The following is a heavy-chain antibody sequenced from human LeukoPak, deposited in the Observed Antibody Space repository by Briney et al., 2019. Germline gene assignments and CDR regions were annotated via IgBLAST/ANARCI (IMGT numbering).Heavy chain of an antibody. CDR3: ASALTYYYDSRGRGAFDI. J-gene: IGHJ3*02. CDR2: INTDGSST. D-gene: IGHD3-22*01. Sequence: GSLRLSCAASGFTFNSYRMHWVCQAPGKGLVWVSRINTDGSSTRNADSVKGRFTISRDNAKNTLYLQMNSLRAEDTAVYYCASALTYYYDSRGRGAFDIWGQGTMVTVSS. CDR1: GFTFNSYR. V-gene: IGHV3-74*01.